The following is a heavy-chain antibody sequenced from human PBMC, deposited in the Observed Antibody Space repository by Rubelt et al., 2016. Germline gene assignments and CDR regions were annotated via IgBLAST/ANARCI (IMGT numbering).Heavy chain of an antibody. Sequence: QVQLQESGPGLVKPSQTLSLTCTVSGGSISSGGYYWTWIRQHPAKGLEWIGYIYSTGTTSYNPSLKSRVTISVDTSKNQFSLKLSSVTAADTAVYYCAHEQTDGGFDSWGQGTLVTVSS. CDR3: AHEQTDGGFDS. CDR2: IYSTGTT. V-gene: IGHV4-31*03. J-gene: IGHJ4*02. CDR1: GGSISSGGYY. D-gene: IGHD1/OR15-1a*01.